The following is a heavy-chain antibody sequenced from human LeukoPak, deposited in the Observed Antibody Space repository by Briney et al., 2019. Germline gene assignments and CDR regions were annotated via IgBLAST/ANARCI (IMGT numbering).Heavy chain of an antibody. Sequence: ASVKVSCKASGYTFTNYGVSWVRQAPGQGLEWMGWISPYNHNTNYAQNLQGRVTMTTETSTSTAYMELRSLRSDDTAVYYCTTWRDRYSGSYWGQGTLVTVSS. CDR2: ISPYNHNT. D-gene: IGHD1-26*01. CDR1: GYTFTNYG. CDR3: TTWRDRYSGSY. V-gene: IGHV1-18*01. J-gene: IGHJ4*02.